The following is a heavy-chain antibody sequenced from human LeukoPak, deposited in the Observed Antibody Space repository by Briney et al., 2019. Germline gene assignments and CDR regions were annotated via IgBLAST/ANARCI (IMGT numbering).Heavy chain of an antibody. CDR1: GFTFSSYS. J-gene: IGHJ4*02. CDR3: ASSGCGGDCYSEKTYYLDY. CDR2: ISRTSTYI. Sequence: PGGSLRLSCVASGFTFSSYSMSWVRQAPGKGLEWVSSISRTSTYIYYADSMKGRFTISRDNAKNSLYLQLNSLRDEDTAVYYCASSGCGGDCYSEKTYYLDYWGQGTLVAVSS. V-gene: IGHV3-21*01. D-gene: IGHD2-21*02.